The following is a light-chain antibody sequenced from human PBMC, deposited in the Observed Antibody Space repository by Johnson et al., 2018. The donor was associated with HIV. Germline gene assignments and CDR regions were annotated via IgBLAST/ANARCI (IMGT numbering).Light chain of an antibody. Sequence: QSVLTQPPSVSAAPGQKVTISCSGSSSNIGNNYVSWYQQFPGTAPKLLIYENNKRPSGIPDRFSGSKSGTSATLGITGLQTGDEADDYCGTWDNSLGTGGVVGAGTRVTVL. V-gene: IGLV1-51*02. CDR1: SSNIGNNY. J-gene: IGLJ1*01. CDR3: GTWDNSLGTGGV. CDR2: ENN.